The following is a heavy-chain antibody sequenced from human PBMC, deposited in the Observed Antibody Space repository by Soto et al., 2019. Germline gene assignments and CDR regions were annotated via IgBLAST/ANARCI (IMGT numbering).Heavy chain of an antibody. D-gene: IGHD3-9*01. J-gene: IGHJ6*02. CDR3: ARARDYDLLTAREYALDV. Sequence: QVQLVQSGAEVKKPGSSVRVSCKVSGGSFRNYGTTWVRQSPGQGLEWMGGIMPVLGTAVYAQKFQGRVTISADELTTTASLELRSLSSDDTAVYFCARARDYDLLTAREYALDVWGQGTTVTV. CDR2: IMPVLGTA. V-gene: IGHV1-69*01. CDR1: GGSFRNYG.